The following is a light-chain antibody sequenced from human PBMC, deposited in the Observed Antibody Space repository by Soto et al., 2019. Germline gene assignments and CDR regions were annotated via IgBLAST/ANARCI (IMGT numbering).Light chain of an antibody. CDR2: EAN. Sequence: QSALTQTASVSGSPGQSITISCTGISSDVGSYDVVSWYQQHPGKAPKLIIYEANKRPSGVSDRFSGSKSGNTASLTISGLQADDEADYYCCSYEGAVTFPHAFGTGTKVTVL. J-gene: IGLJ1*01. V-gene: IGLV2-23*02. CDR1: SSDVGSYDV. CDR3: CSYEGAVTFPHA.